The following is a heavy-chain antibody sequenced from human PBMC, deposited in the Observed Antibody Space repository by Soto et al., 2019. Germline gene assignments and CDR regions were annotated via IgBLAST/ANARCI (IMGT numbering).Heavy chain of an antibody. CDR3: VNPDSSGYNYFDY. Sequence: HPGGSLRLACSASGFTFSSYAMHWVRQAPGKGLEYVSAISSNGGSTYYADSVKGRFTISRDNSKNTLYLQMSSLRAEDTAVYYCVNPDSSGYNYFDYWGQGTLVTVSS. J-gene: IGHJ4*02. CDR2: ISSNGGST. CDR1: GFTFSSYA. D-gene: IGHD3-22*01. V-gene: IGHV3-64D*06.